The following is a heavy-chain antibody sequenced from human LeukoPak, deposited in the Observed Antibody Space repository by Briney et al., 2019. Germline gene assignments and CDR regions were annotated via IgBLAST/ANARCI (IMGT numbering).Heavy chain of an antibody. Sequence: GGSLRLSCAASGFTFSSFSMIWVRQAPGKGLEWVSSTSSSSAYTFYAESGKGRFTISRDNAKNSLFLQMNSLRAEDTAMYYCARDGYEFWSGYYHGAYFDYWGQGTLVTVSS. CDR1: GFTFSSFS. CDR2: TSSSSAYT. CDR3: ARDGYEFWSGYYHGAYFDY. V-gene: IGHV3-21*04. J-gene: IGHJ4*02. D-gene: IGHD3-3*01.